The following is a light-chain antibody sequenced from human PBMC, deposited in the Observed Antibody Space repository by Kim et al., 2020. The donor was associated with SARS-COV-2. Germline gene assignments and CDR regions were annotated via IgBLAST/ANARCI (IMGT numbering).Light chain of an antibody. CDR2: SDS. Sequence: SYELTQPPSVSVAPGQTARVPCGGNNIGRKNVHWYQQRPGQAPILVIYSDSDRPSGIPERFSGSNSENAASLTISRVEVVDEADYYCQVWDNDDGHWVFG. V-gene: IGLV3-21*04. CDR3: QVWDNDDGHWV. J-gene: IGLJ3*02. CDR1: NIGRKN.